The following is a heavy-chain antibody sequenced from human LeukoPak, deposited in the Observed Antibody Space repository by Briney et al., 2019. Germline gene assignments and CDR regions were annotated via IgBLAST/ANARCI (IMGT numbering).Heavy chain of an antibody. CDR1: GGSISSGDYY. CDR2: IYYSGST. Sequence: SQTLSLTCTVSGGSISSGDYYWSWIRQPPGKGLEWIGNIYYSGSTYYNPSLKSRVTISVDTSKNQFSLKLSSVTAADTAVNYCARDSLMVRGVSYFEYWGHGTLVTVSS. J-gene: IGHJ4*01. V-gene: IGHV4-30-4*08. D-gene: IGHD3-10*01. CDR3: ARDSLMVRGVSYFEY.